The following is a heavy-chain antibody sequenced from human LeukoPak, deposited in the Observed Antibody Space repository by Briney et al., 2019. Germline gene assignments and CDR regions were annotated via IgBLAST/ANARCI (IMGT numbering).Heavy chain of an antibody. CDR3: ARVRYFDSTGTLDY. CDR2: ISAYNGNT. V-gene: IGHV1-18*01. Sequence: ASVKVSCKASGYTFTSYGISWVRQAPGQGLEWMGWISAYNGNTNYAQKLQGRVTMTTDTSTSTAYMELRSLRSDDTAVYYCARVRYFDSTGTLDYWGQGTLVTVSS. J-gene: IGHJ4*02. D-gene: IGHD3-22*01. CDR1: GYTFTSYG.